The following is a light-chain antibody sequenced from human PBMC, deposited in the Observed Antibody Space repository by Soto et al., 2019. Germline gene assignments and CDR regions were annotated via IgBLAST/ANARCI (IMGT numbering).Light chain of an antibody. Sequence: EIVLTQSPAILSVSPGERATLSCRASLSISRSLAWYQQKPGQAPRLLISDASTRATGIPARFSGSGSGTEFTLTISSLQSEDFALYYCHQYNSWPPGTFGQGTKVDIK. J-gene: IGKJ2*01. CDR2: DAS. CDR1: LSISRS. CDR3: HQYNSWPPGT. V-gene: IGKV3-15*01.